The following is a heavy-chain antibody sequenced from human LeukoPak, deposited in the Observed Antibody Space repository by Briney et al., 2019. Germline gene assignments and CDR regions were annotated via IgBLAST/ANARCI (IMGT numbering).Heavy chain of an antibody. D-gene: IGHD3-10*01. Sequence: SETLSLTCTVSGGSISSSSYYWGWIRQPPGKGLEWIGSIYYSGSTNYNPSLKSRVTISVDTSKNQFSLKLSSVTAADTAVYYCARLGQGGSGTKQIGYWGQGTLVTVSS. J-gene: IGHJ4*02. CDR1: GGSISSSSYY. CDR3: ARLGQGGSGTKQIGY. CDR2: IYYSGST. V-gene: IGHV4-39*07.